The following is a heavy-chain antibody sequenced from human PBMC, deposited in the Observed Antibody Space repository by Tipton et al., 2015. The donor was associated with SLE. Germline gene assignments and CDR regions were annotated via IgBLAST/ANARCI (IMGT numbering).Heavy chain of an antibody. CDR2: IYYSGST. V-gene: IGHV4-59*11. CDR1: GGSISSHY. Sequence: LRLSCTVSGGSISSHYWSWIRQPPGKGLEWIGYIYYSGSTDYNPSLKSRVTISVDTSKNQFSLKLSSVTAADTAVYYCARKDSSGPGAFDIWGQGTMVTVSS. J-gene: IGHJ3*02. CDR3: ARKDSSGPGAFDI. D-gene: IGHD6-19*01.